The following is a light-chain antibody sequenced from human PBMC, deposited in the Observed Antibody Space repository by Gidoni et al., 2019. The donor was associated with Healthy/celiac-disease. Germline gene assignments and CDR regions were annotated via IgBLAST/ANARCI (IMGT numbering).Light chain of an antibody. J-gene: IGKJ1*01. CDR1: QSVLYSSNNKNY. V-gene: IGKV4-1*01. CDR3: QQYYSTPRT. Sequence: DIVMTQSPDSLAVSLGERATINCKSSQSVLYSSNNKNYLAWYQQKPGQPPKVLIYWASTRESGVPDRFSGSGSGTDFTLTISSPQAEDVAVYYCQQYYSTPRTFGQGTKVEIK. CDR2: WAS.